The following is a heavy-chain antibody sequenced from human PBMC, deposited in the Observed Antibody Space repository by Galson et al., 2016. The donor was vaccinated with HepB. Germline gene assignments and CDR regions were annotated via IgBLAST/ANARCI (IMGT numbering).Heavy chain of an antibody. CDR1: GYTFTSND. CDR2: MNPNSGNT. Sequence: SVKVSCKASGYTFTSNDINWVRQATGQGLEWMGWMNPNSGNTGYAQWFQGRVTMTRNTSISTAYMELSSLRSEDTALYYCARWVRGVMLQHWGQGTLVTVSS. CDR3: ARWVRGVMLQH. J-gene: IGHJ1*01. D-gene: IGHD3-10*01. V-gene: IGHV1-8*01.